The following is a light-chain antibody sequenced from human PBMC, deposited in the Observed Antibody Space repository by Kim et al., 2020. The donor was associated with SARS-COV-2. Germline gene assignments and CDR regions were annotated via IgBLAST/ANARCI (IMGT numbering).Light chain of an antibody. Sequence: ASPGETVTLSCGASHDVNSKLAWYQQKPGQPPRLLIYDASVRATGVPGRFSGSGSATEFSLTIFSPQSDDVALYYCQQSDNWPPTFGQGTKVDIK. J-gene: IGKJ1*01. CDR2: DAS. CDR1: HDVNSK. V-gene: IGKV3-15*01. CDR3: QQSDNWPPT.